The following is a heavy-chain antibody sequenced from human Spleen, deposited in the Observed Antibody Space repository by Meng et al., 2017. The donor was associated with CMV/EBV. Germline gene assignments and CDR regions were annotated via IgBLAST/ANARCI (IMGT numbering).Heavy chain of an antibody. J-gene: IGHJ6*02. CDR2: IKSKTDGGTT. V-gene: IGHV3-15*01. CDR1: GFTFSNAW. Sequence: GESLKISCAASGFTFSNAWMSWVRQAPGKGLEWVGRIKSKTDGGTTDYTAPVKGRFTISRDDSKNTVYLQMNSLRAEDTAVYYCARESYYYGMDVWGQGTTVTVSS. CDR3: ARESYYYGMDV.